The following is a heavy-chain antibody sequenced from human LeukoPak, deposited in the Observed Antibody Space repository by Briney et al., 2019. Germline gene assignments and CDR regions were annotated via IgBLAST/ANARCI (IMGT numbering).Heavy chain of an antibody. CDR3: ARRYCSGGHCYYFDS. CDR2: IYYSGST. D-gene: IGHD2-15*01. V-gene: IGHV4-39*01. J-gene: IGHJ4*02. CDR1: GASISGSSHY. Sequence: SETLSLTCTVSGASISGSSHYWGWIRQPPGMGLEWIGIIYYSGSTYYNPSLNSRVTVSLDTSKNQFSLTVTSVTAADTAVYYCARRYCSGGHCYYFDSWGQGTLVTVSS.